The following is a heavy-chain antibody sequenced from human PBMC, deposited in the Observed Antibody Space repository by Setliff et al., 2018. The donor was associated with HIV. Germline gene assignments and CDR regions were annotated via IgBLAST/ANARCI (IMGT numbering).Heavy chain of an antibody. J-gene: IGHJ6*02. D-gene: IGHD3-3*01. Sequence: SETLSLTCTVSGGSISNYYWSWLRQPPGKGLEWIGYISYTGSTNYNPSLKSRVTISVDTSKNQFSLKLTSVTAADTAVYYCARDNPHFGVASSYYYGMDVWGQGTTVTVSS. V-gene: IGHV4-59*12. CDR1: GGSISNYY. CDR2: ISYTGST. CDR3: ARDNPHFGVASSYYYGMDV.